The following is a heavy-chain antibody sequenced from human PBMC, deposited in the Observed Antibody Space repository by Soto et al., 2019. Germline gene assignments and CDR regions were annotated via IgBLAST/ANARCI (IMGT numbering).Heavy chain of an antibody. Sequence: QLQLQESGPGLVKPSETLSLTCTVSGGSISSSSYYWGWIRQPPGKGLEWIGSIYYSGSTYYNPSLKSRVTISVDTSKNQFSLKLSSVTAADTAVYYCARLSRYDFWTREGVPRNYYYYYYMDVWGKGTTVTVSS. CDR2: IYYSGST. CDR1: GGSISSSSYY. D-gene: IGHD3-3*01. V-gene: IGHV4-39*01. J-gene: IGHJ6*03. CDR3: ARLSRYDFWTREGVPRNYYYYYYMDV.